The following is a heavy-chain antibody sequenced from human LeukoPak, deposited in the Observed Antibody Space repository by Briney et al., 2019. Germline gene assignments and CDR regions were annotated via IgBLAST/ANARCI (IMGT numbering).Heavy chain of an antibody. CDR1: GFTFDDYA. CDR3: ASLAAAATFDY. J-gene: IGHJ4*02. CDR2: ISGDGGST. V-gene: IGHV3-43*02. Sequence: GGSLRLSCAASGFTFDDYAMHWVRQAPGKGLEWVSLISGDGGSTYYADSVKGRFTISRDNSKNSLYLQMNSLRTEDTALYYCASLAAAATFDYWGQGTLVTLSS. D-gene: IGHD6-13*01.